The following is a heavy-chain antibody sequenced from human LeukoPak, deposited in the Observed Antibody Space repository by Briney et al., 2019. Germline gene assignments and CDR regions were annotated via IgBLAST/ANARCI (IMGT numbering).Heavy chain of an antibody. CDR3: AREGVSGGWLQSMYYFDY. V-gene: IGHV1-69*13. Sequence: SVKVSCKASGGTFSSYAISWVRQAPGQGLEWMGGIIPIFGTANYAQKFQGRVTITADESTSTAYMELSSLRSEDTAVYYCAREGVSGGWLQSMYYFDYWGQGTLVTVSS. J-gene: IGHJ4*02. CDR2: IIPIFGTA. D-gene: IGHD5-24*01. CDR1: GGTFSSYA.